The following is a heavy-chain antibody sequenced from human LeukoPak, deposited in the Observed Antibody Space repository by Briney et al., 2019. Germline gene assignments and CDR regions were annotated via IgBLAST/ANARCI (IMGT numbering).Heavy chain of an antibody. Sequence: ASVTVSFTASASTFTCYYMHWVRQAPGQGLEWMGWINPNSGDRNYAQKFQGRVTMTRDTSISTAYMELSRLRSDDTAVYYCARGKEYSSAHEQDYWGQGTLVTVSS. CDR2: INPNSGDR. V-gene: IGHV1-2*02. CDR3: ARGKEYSSAHEQDY. D-gene: IGHD6-6*01. CDR1: ASTFTCYY. J-gene: IGHJ4*02.